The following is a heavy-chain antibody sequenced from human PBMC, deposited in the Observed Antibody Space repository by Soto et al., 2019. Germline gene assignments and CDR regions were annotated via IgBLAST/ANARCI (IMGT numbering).Heavy chain of an antibody. CDR2: VNPGNDNT. V-gene: IGHV1-3*01. J-gene: IGHJ4*02. Sequence: ASVKASCKASGYTFTSYAMHWVRQAPGQRLEWMGWVNPGNDNTAYSQKFQGRVTITRDTSASTAYMELSSLRSDDTAVYYCAREWGRGQFLTNKDYWGQGTLVTVSS. CDR3: AREWGRGQFLTNKDY. D-gene: IGHD3-9*01. CDR1: GYTFTSYA.